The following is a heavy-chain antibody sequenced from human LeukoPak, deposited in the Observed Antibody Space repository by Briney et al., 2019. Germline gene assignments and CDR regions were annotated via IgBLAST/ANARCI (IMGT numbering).Heavy chain of an antibody. Sequence: ASVKVSCKASGYTFTSYGISWVRQAPGQGLEWMGWLSAYNGNTNYAQKLQGRVTMTTDTSTSTAYMELRSLRSDDTAVYYCARVGFLWFGEFYYFDYWGQGTLVTVSS. CDR1: GYTFTSYG. CDR3: ARVGFLWFGEFYYFDY. D-gene: IGHD3-10*01. V-gene: IGHV1-18*01. CDR2: LSAYNGNT. J-gene: IGHJ4*02.